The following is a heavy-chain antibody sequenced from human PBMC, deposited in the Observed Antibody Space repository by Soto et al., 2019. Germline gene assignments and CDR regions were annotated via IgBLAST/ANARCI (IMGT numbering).Heavy chain of an antibody. CDR3: ARVFFRLLAFEI. J-gene: IGHJ3*02. D-gene: IGHD3-22*01. CDR1: GYTFSSYG. Sequence: QVQLVQSGGEVKKPGASVKVSCKASGYTFSSYGISWVRQAPGQGLEWMGWISAYNGNTNYAQTLQRRVTMTTATSTSTAYMELRSLRSDDTAVYYCARVFFRLLAFEIWGQGTMVTVSS. CDR2: ISAYNGNT. V-gene: IGHV1-18*01.